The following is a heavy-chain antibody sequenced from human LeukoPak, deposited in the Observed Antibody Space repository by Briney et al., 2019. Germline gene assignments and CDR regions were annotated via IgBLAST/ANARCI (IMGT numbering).Heavy chain of an antibody. V-gene: IGHV3-74*01. J-gene: IGHJ6*02. Sequence: GGSLRLSCAASGFTFISYWMHWVRQAPGKGLVWVSRINSDGSSTRYADSVKGRFTISRDNAKNTLYLQMDSLRAEDTAVFYWARSYHYDSSGYFSYYYAMDVWGQGTTVTVSS. CDR3: ARSYHYDSSGYFSYYYAMDV. D-gene: IGHD3-22*01. CDR2: INSDGSST. CDR1: GFTFISYW.